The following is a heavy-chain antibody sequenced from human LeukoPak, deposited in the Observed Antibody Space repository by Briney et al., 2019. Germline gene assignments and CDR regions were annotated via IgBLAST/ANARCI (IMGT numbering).Heavy chain of an antibody. Sequence: PGGSLRLPCAASGFTFSDSFMNWIRQAPGKGLEWLSYISHSGSNLDYAESVRGRFTISRDNANHSLYLQINSLRAEDTAVYYCARGDSSGAPDYWGQGTLVTVSS. CDR3: ARGDSSGAPDY. V-gene: IGHV3-11*01. J-gene: IGHJ4*02. CDR1: GFTFSDSF. D-gene: IGHD3-22*01. CDR2: ISHSGSNL.